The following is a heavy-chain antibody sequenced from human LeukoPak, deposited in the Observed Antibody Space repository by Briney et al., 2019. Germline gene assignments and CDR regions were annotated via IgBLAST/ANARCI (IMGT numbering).Heavy chain of an antibody. V-gene: IGHV3-30-3*01. CDR1: GFTFSSYA. Sequence: PGGSLGLSCAASGFTFSSYAMHWVRQAPGKGLEWVAVISYDGSNKYYADSVKGRFTISRDNSKNTLYLQMNSLRAEDTAVYYCARDLPNGILTGSPGDYWGQGTLVTVSS. J-gene: IGHJ4*02. CDR3: ARDLPNGILTGSPGDY. D-gene: IGHD3-9*01. CDR2: ISYDGSNK.